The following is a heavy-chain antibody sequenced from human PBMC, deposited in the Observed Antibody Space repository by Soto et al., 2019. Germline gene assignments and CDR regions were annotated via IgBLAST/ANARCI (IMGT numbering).Heavy chain of an antibody. CDR1: GGSINTFY. Sequence: SETLSLTCSVSGGSINTFYWIWVRQPAGKGLEWIGRIFSSGSTSFNPSLESRVAMSVDTSKNHFSLNLSSVTAADMAVYYCAREGSYSAYNFAHGIQLWSFDFWGQGALVTVSS. CDR3: AREGSYSAYNFAHGIQLWSFDF. D-gene: IGHD5-12*01. J-gene: IGHJ4*02. CDR2: IFSSGST. V-gene: IGHV4-4*07.